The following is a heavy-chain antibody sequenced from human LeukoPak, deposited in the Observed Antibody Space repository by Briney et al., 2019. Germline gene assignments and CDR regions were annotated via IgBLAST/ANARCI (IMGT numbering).Heavy chain of an antibody. CDR1: GYTF. CDR3: ARVESGAFDY. D-gene: IGHD7-27*01. V-gene: IGHV5-51*01. CDR2: VYPGDSYI. J-gene: IGHJ4*02. Sequence: GESLKISCKGSGYTFIDWVRQMPGRGLEWMGIVYPGDSYIRYSPSFQGQVTISADKSISTAYLQWSSLKASDTAMYYCARVESGAFDYWGQGTLITVSS.